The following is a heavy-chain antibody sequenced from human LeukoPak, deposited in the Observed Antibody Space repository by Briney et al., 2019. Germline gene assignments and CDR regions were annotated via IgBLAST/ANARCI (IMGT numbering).Heavy chain of an antibody. J-gene: IGHJ4*02. V-gene: IGHV4-59*08. D-gene: IGHD6-19*01. CDR1: GGSISSYY. Sequence: PSETLSLTCTVSGGSISSYYWSWIRQPPGKGLEWIGYIYYSGSTNYNPSLKSRVTISVDTSKNQFSLKLSSVTAADTAVYYCARGYSSGWAYCFDYWGQGTLVTVSS. CDR3: ARGYSSGWAYCFDY. CDR2: IYYSGST.